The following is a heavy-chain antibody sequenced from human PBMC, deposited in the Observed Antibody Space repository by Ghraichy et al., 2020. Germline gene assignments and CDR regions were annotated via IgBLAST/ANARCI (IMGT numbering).Heavy chain of an antibody. CDR2: IGRSGAET. Sequence: GESLNISCVASGFTFSSFAMHWVRRAPGKGLEWVSTIGRSGAETNYAVSVKGRFTVSRDNSKNTLSLQMNNLRGEDTAIYYYAKTKDFYARSYYFDHWGQGTHVNVSS. V-gene: IGHV3-23*01. CDR3: AKTKDFYARSYYFDH. J-gene: IGHJ4*02. CDR1: GFTFSSFA. D-gene: IGHD2/OR15-2a*01.